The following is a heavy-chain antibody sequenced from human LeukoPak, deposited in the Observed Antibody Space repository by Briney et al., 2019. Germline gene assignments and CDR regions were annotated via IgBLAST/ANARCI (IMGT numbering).Heavy chain of an antibody. J-gene: IGHJ4*02. V-gene: IGHV4-34*01. D-gene: IGHD6-6*01. CDR2: INHSGST. CDR1: GGSFSGYY. CDR3: ARIAARPGKDDY. Sequence: SETLSLTCAVYGGSFSGYYWSWIRQPPGKGLEWIGEINHSGSTNYNPSLKSRVTISVDTSKNQFSLKLSSVTAADTAVYYCARIAARPGKDDYWGQGTLVTVSS.